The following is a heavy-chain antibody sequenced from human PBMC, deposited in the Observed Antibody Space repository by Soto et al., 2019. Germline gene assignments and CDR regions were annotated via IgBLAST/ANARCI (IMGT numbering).Heavy chain of an antibody. CDR3: ARDVAHGYTENV. CDR1: GGSVGSGEYY. J-gene: IGHJ3*01. D-gene: IGHD5-18*01. CDR2: IYDSGIT. V-gene: IGHV4-30-4*01. Sequence: QVQLQESGPGLVKPSQTLSLACTVSGGSVGSGEYYYSWIRQPPGKGLECIGYIYDSGITNYTPSLKGRVTMSLDRSNNQVSLKLSSVTAADTAVYFCARDVAHGYTENVWGQGTMVTVSS.